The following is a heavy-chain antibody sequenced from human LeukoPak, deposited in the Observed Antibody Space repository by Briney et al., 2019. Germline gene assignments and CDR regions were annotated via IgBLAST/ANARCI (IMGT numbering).Heavy chain of an antibody. CDR3: ARERAPLLLWFGEFDY. Sequence: PGGSLRLSCTASGFIFSNYAMSWVRQAPGKGLEWVSTVSGSGSTIYYADSVKGRFTISRDNAKNSLYLQMNSLRAEDTAVYYCARERAPLLLWFGEFDYWGQGTLVTVSS. CDR2: VSGSGSTI. V-gene: IGHV3-11*01. D-gene: IGHD3-10*01. CDR1: GFIFSNYA. J-gene: IGHJ4*02.